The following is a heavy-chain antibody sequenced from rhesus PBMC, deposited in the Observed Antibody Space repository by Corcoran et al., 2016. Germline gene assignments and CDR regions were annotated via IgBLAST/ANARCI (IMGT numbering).Heavy chain of an antibody. CDR1: GFTFSAYG. CDR3: AKEGAAGYWYFDL. D-gene: IGHD6-13*01. V-gene: IGHV3S5*01. CDR2: ISNGGGST. J-gene: IGHJ2*01. Sequence: EVQLVESGGGLVQPGGSLRLSCAASGFTFSAYGMSWVRQAPGKGLEWVSYISNGGGSTYYAESVRGRFTISKDNSKNTLSLQVNSLRLEDTAVYYCAKEGAAGYWYFDLWGPGTPITISS.